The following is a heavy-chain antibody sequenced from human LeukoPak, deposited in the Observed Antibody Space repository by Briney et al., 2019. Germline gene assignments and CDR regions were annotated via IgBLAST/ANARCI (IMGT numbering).Heavy chain of an antibody. CDR2: ISSSGSTI. J-gene: IGHJ4*02. CDR3: ARDSGGWAIFDY. D-gene: IGHD3-10*01. V-gene: IGHV3-48*04. Sequence: GGSLRLSCAASGFTFSSYSMNWVRQAPGKGLEWVSYISSSGSTIYYADSVKGRFTISRDNAKNSLYLQMNSLRAEDTAVYYCARDSGGWAIFDYWGQGTLVTVSS. CDR1: GFTFSSYS.